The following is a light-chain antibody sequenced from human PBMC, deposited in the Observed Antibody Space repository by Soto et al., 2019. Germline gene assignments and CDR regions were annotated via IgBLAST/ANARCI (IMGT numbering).Light chain of an antibody. V-gene: IGKV3-20*01. Sequence: EIVMTQSPGTLSLSPGERATLSCRASQNVDSNYLAWYQQKPGQAPRLLIFGASSRATGIPDRFIGSGSGTEFILTISRLEPDDFAIYHCHQHGGSPETFGQGTKVDIK. CDR3: HQHGGSPET. CDR2: GAS. J-gene: IGKJ1*01. CDR1: QNVDSNY.